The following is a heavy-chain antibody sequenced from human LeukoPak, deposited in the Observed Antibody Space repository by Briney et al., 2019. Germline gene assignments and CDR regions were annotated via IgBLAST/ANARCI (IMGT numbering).Heavy chain of an antibody. J-gene: IGHJ4*02. V-gene: IGHV3-23*01. CDR3: AKDRFPGRGSGSPFDY. D-gene: IGHD3-10*01. CDR2: ISGSGGST. CDR1: GFTFSSYS. Sequence: PGGSLRLSCAASGFTFSSYSMNWVRQAPGKGLEWVSAISGSGGSTYYADSVKGRFTISRDNSKNTLYLQMNSLRAEDTAVYYCAKDRFPGRGSGSPFDYWGQGTLVTVSS.